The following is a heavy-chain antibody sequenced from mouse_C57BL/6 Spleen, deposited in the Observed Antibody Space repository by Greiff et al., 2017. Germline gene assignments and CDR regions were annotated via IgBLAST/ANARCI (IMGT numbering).Heavy chain of an antibody. D-gene: IGHD6-1*01. CDR1: GFNIKDYY. CDR3: TSYLSSFYYAMDY. CDR2: IDPEDGDT. Sequence: VQLQQSGAELVRPGASVKLSCTASGFNIKDYYMHWVKQRPEQGLEWIGRIDPEDGDTEYAPKFQGKATMTADTSSNTAYLQLSSLTSEDTAVYYCTSYLSSFYYAMDYWGQGTSVTVSS. V-gene: IGHV14-1*01. J-gene: IGHJ4*01.